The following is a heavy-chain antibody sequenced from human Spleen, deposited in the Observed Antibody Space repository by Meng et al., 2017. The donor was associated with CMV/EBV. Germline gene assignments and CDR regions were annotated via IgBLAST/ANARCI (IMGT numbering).Heavy chain of an antibody. CDR2: IYHSGST. CDR3: ARSRSMYYYYGMDV. J-gene: IGHJ6*02. Sequence: SETLSLTCSVSGYSISSGYYWGWIRQPPGKGLEWIGSIYHSGSTYYNPSLKSRVTISVDTSKNQFSLKLSSVTAADTAVYYCARSRSMYYYYGMDVWGQGTTVTVSS. V-gene: IGHV4-38-2*02. CDR1: GYSISSGYY.